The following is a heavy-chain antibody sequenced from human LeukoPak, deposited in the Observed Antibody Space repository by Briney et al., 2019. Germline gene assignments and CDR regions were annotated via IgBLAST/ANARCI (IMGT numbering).Heavy chain of an antibody. CDR1: GGSISSYY. CDR3: ARDMKSSVTMVRGVISWFDP. CDR2: IYYSGST. J-gene: IGHJ5*02. V-gene: IGHV4-59*01. D-gene: IGHD3-10*01. Sequence: SETLSLTCTVSGGSISSYYWSWIRQPPGKGLEWIGYIYYSGSTNYNPSLKSRVTISVDTSKNQFSLKLSSVTAADTAVYYCARDMKSSVTMVRGVISWFDPWGQGTLVTVSS.